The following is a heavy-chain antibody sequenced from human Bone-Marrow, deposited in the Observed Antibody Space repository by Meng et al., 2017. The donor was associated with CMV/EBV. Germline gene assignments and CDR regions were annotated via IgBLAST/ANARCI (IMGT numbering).Heavy chain of an antibody. J-gene: IGHJ4*02. CDR2: IYWNDDK. V-gene: IGHV2-5*01. Sequence: SGTTLVKPTQTLTLTCTFSGFSLSTSGVGVGWIRQPPGKALEWLALIYWNDDKRYSPSLKSRLTITKDTSKNQVVLTMTNMDPVDTATYYCAHNDRSYYYDSSGYWVYWGQGTLVTFSS. CDR1: GFSLSTSGVG. D-gene: IGHD3-22*01. CDR3: AHNDRSYYYDSSGYWVY.